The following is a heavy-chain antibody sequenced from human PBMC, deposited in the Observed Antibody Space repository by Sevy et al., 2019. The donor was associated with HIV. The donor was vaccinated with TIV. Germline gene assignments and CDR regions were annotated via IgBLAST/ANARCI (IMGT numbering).Heavy chain of an antibody. D-gene: IGHD1-26*01. V-gene: IGHV3-21*01. Sequence: GGSLRLSCAASGFTFIGYTMSWVRQAPGKGLEWVSSISSTGKYIYYAESLKGRFTVSRDNVDNSLYLQINSLRAEDTASYYCAREGNGRGYYYGLDVWGQGTTVTVSS. CDR1: GFTFIGYT. CDR2: ISSTGKYI. J-gene: IGHJ6*02. CDR3: AREGNGRGYYYGLDV.